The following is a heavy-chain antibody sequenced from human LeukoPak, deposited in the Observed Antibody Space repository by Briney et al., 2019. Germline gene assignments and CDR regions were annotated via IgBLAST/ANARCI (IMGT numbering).Heavy chain of an antibody. J-gene: IGHJ6*02. V-gene: IGHV3-43*01. Sequence: GGSLRLSCAASGFTFDDYTMHWVRQAPGKGLEWVSLISWDGGSTYYADSVKGRFTISRDNSKNSLYLQMNSLRTEDTALYYXXXXXXPSGYYYYGMDVWGQGTTVTVSS. CDR3: XXXXXPSGYYYYGMDV. CDR2: ISWDGGST. CDR1: GFTFDDYT. D-gene: IGHD2-15*01.